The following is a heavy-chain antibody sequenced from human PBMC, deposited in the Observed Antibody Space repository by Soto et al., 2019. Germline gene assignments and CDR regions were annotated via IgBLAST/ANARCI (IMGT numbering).Heavy chain of an antibody. CDR3: ARVWFGDSFDF. Sequence: ASVTVSCKVSGYRFTTYGINWVRQAPGQGLEWVGWFNPDNQNTNYAQKFQDRVSLTTDSSTNTAYMELRDLRSDDTSVYYCARVWFGDSFDFFGQGSLVTVSS. D-gene: IGHD3-16*01. V-gene: IGHV1-18*01. J-gene: IGHJ4*02. CDR1: GYRFTTYG. CDR2: FNPDNQNT.